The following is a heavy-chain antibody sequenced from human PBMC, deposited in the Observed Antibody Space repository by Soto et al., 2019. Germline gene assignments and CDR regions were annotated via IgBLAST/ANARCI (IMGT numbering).Heavy chain of an antibody. V-gene: IGHV3-23*01. D-gene: IGHD3-22*01. CDR2: TSGLDGTT. J-gene: IGHJ5*02. CDR1: GFNFANYA. CDR3: AKDVGVGFYYYDSSGYRNWFDP. Sequence: PGGSLRLSCSGSGFNFANYAMTWFRQAPGKGLEWVSATSGLDGTTYYADSVKGRFTISRDNSKNTLYLQMNSLRAEDTAVYYCAKDVGVGFYYYDSSGYRNWFDPWGQGTLVTVSS.